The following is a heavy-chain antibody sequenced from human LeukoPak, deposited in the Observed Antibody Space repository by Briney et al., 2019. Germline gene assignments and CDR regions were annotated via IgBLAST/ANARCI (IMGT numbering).Heavy chain of an antibody. J-gene: IGHJ4*02. V-gene: IGHV4-59*08. CDR2: IYNRGKT. CDR1: GDSISSYS. CDR3: ARQTRYNYGPAFDF. D-gene: IGHD5-18*01. Sequence: SETLSLTCTVSGDSISSYSWSWIRQPPGKGLEWIGDIYNRGKTNYNPSLKSRVTMSVSTSKNQFSLSLSSVTAADTAVYYCARQTRYNYGPAFDFWGQGDLVTVSS.